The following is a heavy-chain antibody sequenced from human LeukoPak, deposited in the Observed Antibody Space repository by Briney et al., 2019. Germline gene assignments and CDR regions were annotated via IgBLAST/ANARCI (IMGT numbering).Heavy chain of an antibody. Sequence: GASVKVSCKASGYIFTDYYMHWVRQAPGKGLEWMGGFDPEDGETIYAQKFQGRVTMTEDTSTDTAYMELSSLRSEDTAVYYCATDRVRYFDSWGQGTLVTVSS. V-gene: IGHV1-24*01. CDR3: ATDRVRYFDS. J-gene: IGHJ4*02. D-gene: IGHD3-9*01. CDR2: FDPEDGET. CDR1: GYIFTDYY.